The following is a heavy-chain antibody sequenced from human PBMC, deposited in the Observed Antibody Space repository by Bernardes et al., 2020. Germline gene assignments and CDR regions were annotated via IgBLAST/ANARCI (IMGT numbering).Heavy chain of an antibody. D-gene: IGHD3-10*01. CDR2: ISAYNGNT. CDR1: GYTLTSYG. J-gene: IGHJ5*02. CDR3: ARDRRVLLWFGELSMGNNWFDP. Sequence: ASVKVSCKASGYTLTSYGISWVRQAPGQGLEWMGWISAYNGNTNYAQKLQGRVTMTTDTSTSTAYMELRSLRSDDTAVYYCARDRRVLLWFGELSMGNNWFDPWGQGTLVTVSS. V-gene: IGHV1-18*01.